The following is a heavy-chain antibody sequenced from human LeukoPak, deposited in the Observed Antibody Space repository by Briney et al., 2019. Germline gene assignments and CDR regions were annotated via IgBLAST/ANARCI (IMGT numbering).Heavy chain of an antibody. V-gene: IGHV1-2*02. CDR1: GYTFTGYY. J-gene: IGHJ3*02. Sequence: ASVKVSCKASGYTFTGYYMHWVRQAPGQGLGWMGWINPNIGDTNYAQKFQGRVTMTRDTSISTAYMELSRLRSDDTAVYYCASRSRGYSYGILDAFDIWGQGTMVTVSS. D-gene: IGHD5-18*01. CDR2: INPNIGDT. CDR3: ASRSRGYSYGILDAFDI.